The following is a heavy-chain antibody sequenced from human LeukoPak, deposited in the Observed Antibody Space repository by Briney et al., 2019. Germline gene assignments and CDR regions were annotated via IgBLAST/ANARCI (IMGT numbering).Heavy chain of an antibody. CDR3: ARGDGYCSSTSCRWPDAFDI. CDR1: GYTFTSYG. J-gene: IGHJ3*02. CDR2: ISAYNGNT. V-gene: IGHV1-18*01. D-gene: IGHD2-2*03. Sequence: ASVKVSCKASGYTFTSYGISWVGQAPGQGGERMGWISAYNGNTNYTQKLQGRVTMTTYTSTSTAYMELRSLRSDDTAVYYCARGDGYCSSTSCRWPDAFDIWGQGTMVTVSS.